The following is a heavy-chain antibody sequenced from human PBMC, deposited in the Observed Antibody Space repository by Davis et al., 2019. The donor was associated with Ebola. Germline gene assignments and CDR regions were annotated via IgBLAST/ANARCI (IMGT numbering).Heavy chain of an antibody. CDR3: AKYSNYGSGPFDY. CDR2: IYYSGST. J-gene: IGHJ4*02. V-gene: IGHV4-38-2*02. CDR1: GYSISSGYY. D-gene: IGHD4-11*01. Sequence: PGGSLRLSCTVSGYSISSGYYWGWIRQPPGKGLEWIGSIYYSGSTYYNPSLKSRVTISVDTSKNQFSLKLRSVTAADTAVYYCAKYSNYGSGPFDYWGQGTLVTVSS.